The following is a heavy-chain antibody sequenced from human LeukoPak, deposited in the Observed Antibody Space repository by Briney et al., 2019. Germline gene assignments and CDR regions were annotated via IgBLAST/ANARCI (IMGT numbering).Heavy chain of an antibody. CDR2: ISAYNGNT. Sequence: ASVKVSCKASGYTFTSYGISWVRQAPGQGLEWMGWISAYNGNTNYAQELQGRVTMTTDTSTSTAYMELRSLRSDDTAVYYCARVMITFGGVIVLNWFDPWGQGTLVTVSS. D-gene: IGHD3-16*02. CDR3: ARVMITFGGVIVLNWFDP. CDR1: GYTFTSYG. J-gene: IGHJ5*02. V-gene: IGHV1-18*01.